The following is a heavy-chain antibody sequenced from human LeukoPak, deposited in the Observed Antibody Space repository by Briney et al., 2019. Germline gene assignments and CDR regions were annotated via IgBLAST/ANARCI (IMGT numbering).Heavy chain of an antibody. CDR1: GFPFSTYD. D-gene: IGHD2-2*01. Sequence: PGGSLRLSCAASGFPFSTYDMTWVRQAPGKALEWVSAIRVTDGSAYYADSVKGRFTISRDNSKNTLYLQMNSLRAEDTAKYYCAKGSCSSHICYYFYYMDVWGKGTPVTVSS. V-gene: IGHV3-23*01. CDR3: AKGSCSSHICYYFYYMDV. J-gene: IGHJ6*03. CDR2: IRVTDGSA.